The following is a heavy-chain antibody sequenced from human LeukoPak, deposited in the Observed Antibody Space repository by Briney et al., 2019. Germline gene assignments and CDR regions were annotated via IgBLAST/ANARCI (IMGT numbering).Heavy chain of an antibody. J-gene: IGHJ4*02. CDR1: GFSVSNKY. V-gene: IGHV3-66*01. CDR3: ARDLYDSGAYSSPIDY. CDR2: IYGGGTT. Sequence: GGSLRLSCAASGFSVSNKYMSWVRQAPGKGLEWVAVIYGGGTTYYADTVQGRFTISRDNAKNSLYLQMNSLRAEDTAVYYCARDLYDSGAYSSPIDYWGQGTLVTVSS. D-gene: IGHD3-22*01.